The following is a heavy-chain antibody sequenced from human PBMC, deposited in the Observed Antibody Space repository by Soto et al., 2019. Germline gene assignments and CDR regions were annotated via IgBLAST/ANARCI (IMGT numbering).Heavy chain of an antibody. CDR3: ASSWREYQLRRPTN. J-gene: IGHJ4*02. V-gene: IGHV1-69*01. CDR1: GGTFSSYA. D-gene: IGHD2-2*01. Sequence: QVQLVQSGAEVKKPGSSVKVSCTASGGTFSSYAISWVRQAPGQGLEWMGGIIPIFGTANYAQKFQGRVTITADESTSTAYMELSSLRSEDTAVYYCASSWREYQLRRPTNWGQGTLVTVSS. CDR2: IIPIFGTA.